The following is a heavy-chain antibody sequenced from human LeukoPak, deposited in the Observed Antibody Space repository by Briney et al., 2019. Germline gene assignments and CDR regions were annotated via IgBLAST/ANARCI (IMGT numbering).Heavy chain of an antibody. CDR1: GFTFDDYA. Sequence: GGSLRLSCAASGFTFDDYAMHLVRLAPGKGLEWVSGISWNSGSIGYADSVKGRFTISRDNAKNSLYLQMNSLRAEDTALYYCAKPMGVVGWLQPFDYWGQGTLVTVSS. D-gene: IGHD5-24*01. V-gene: IGHV3-9*01. CDR2: ISWNSGSI. CDR3: AKPMGVVGWLQPFDY. J-gene: IGHJ4*02.